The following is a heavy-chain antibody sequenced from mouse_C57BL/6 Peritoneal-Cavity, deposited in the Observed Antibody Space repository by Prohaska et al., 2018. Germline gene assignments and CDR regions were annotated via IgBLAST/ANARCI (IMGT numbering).Heavy chain of an antibody. CDR1: GFTFSYYG. CDR2: ISSGSSTI. CDR3: VRDQAWFAY. V-gene: IGHV5-17*01. J-gene: IGHJ3*01. Sequence: EVQLVESGGGLVKPGGSLKLSCAASGFTFSYYGMHWVRQTPEKGLEWVAYISSGSSTIYYEDTVKGRFTISRDNAKNTLFLQMTSLRSAETAMYYCVRDQAWFAYWRQGNQVSVSA.